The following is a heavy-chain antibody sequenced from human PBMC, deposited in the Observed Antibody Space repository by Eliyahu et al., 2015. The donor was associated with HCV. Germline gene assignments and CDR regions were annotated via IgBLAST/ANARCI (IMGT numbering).Heavy chain of an antibody. Sequence: EVQLLESGGGLVQPGGSLRLXCAASGFTFXSYAMXWVRQAPRKGGEWVSAXXGSGGSTYYADSVKGRFTISRDNSKNTLYLQMNSLRAEDTAVYYCAKVYARPSERSIVDTAQYYFDYWGQGTLVTVSS. V-gene: IGHV3-23*01. CDR3: AKVYARPSERSIVDTAQYYFDY. J-gene: IGHJ4*02. D-gene: IGHD5-18*01. CDR1: GFTFXSYA. CDR2: XXGSGGST.